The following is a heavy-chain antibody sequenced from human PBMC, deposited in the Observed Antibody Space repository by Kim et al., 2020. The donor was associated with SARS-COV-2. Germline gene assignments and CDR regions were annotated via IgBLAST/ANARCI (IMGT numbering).Heavy chain of an antibody. CDR2: IKQDGSET. V-gene: IGHV3-7*01. D-gene: IGHD2-2*01. CDR3: AREVRVPAALEGYYFSG. Sequence: GGSLRLSCATSGVSFTSYWMSWVRQVPGKALEWVANIKQDGSETYYVDSVKGRFTISRDNAKNSLYLQMSSLRAEDTAVYHCAREVRVPAALEGYYFSG. J-gene: IGHJ6*01. CDR1: GVSFTSYW.